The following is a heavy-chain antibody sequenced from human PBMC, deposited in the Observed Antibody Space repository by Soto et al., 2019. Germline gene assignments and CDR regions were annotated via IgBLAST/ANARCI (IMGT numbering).Heavy chain of an antibody. CDR3: ATIMGYYDILTGPV. J-gene: IGHJ4*02. CDR2: IWMDGKNK. V-gene: IGHV3-33*08. CDR1: GFTFSSYG. D-gene: IGHD3-9*01. Sequence: GGSLRLSCAASGFTFSSYGMHWVRQAPGKGLEWVAVIWMDGKNKYYADSVKGRFTISRDNSKNTLYLQMNSLRAEDTAVYYCATIMGYYDILTGPVWGQGTLVTVSS.